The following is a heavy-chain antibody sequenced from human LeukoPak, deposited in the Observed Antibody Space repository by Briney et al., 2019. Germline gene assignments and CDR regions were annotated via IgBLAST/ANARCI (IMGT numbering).Heavy chain of an antibody. Sequence: PGGSLRLSCAASGFTFSSYEMNWVRQAPGKGLEWVSYVSSSGSTIYYADSVKGRFTISRDNAKNSLYLQMNSLRAEDTAVYYCARGSSSWSGYWGQGTLVTVSS. J-gene: IGHJ4*02. CDR2: VSSSGSTI. V-gene: IGHV3-48*03. CDR3: ARGSSSWSGY. D-gene: IGHD6-13*01. CDR1: GFTFSSYE.